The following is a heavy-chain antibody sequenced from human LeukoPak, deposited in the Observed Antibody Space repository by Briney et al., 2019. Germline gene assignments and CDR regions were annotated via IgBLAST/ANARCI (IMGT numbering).Heavy chain of an antibody. D-gene: IGHD6-13*01. CDR3: AKVAWDNSNWYRVDY. CDR1: GFTFSSYA. CDR2: IKQDATEK. J-gene: IGHJ4*02. Sequence: GGSLRPSCAASGFTFSSYAMTWVRQAPGKGLEGVANIKQDATEKYYVDSVKGRFTISRDNPESLLYLQMNSLRVEDTAVYYCAKVAWDNSNWYRVDYWGQGTLVTVSS. V-gene: IGHV3-7*01.